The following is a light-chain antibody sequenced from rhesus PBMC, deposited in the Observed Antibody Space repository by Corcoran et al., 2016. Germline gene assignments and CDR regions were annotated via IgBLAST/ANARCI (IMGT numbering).Light chain of an antibody. CDR2: KAS. J-gene: IGKJ4*01. V-gene: IGKV1-74*01. CDR1: ENVNNY. CDR3: QHGYGTPLT. Sequence: DIQMTQSPSSLSASVGDRVTITCRASENVNNYLNWYQHKRWKAPKLLIYKASTLQSGVPSRFSGSGAGTDYTFTISSLQPEDVATYYCQHGYGTPLTFGGGTKVELK.